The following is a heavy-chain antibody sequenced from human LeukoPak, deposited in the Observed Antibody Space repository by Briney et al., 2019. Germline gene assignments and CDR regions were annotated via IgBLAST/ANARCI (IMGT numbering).Heavy chain of an antibody. CDR3: ARLTGGDYPYNYYYSIGV. CDR2: VSHSGYT. D-gene: IGHD4-17*01. J-gene: IGHJ6*03. Sequence: PSETLSLTCTVSRDSISLYYWNWIRLPPGKGLEWIGYVSHSGYTKYNPSLESRVTISLDTSKNQFSLKLSSVTAADTAVYYCARLTGGDYPYNYYYSIGVWGKGTTVTVSS. CDR1: RDSISLYY. V-gene: IGHV4-59*08.